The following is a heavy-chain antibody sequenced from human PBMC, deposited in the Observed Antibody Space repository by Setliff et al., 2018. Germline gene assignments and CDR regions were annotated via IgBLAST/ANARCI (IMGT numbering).Heavy chain of an antibody. CDR2: IKDDGSIT. CDR1: GFTFGSHW. D-gene: IGHD2-21*01. CDR3: TTRYHNPGDGYMAVFDF. J-gene: IGHJ4*02. Sequence: GGSLRLSCAASGFTFGSHWMHWVRQAPGKGLVWVSRIKDDGSITSYADSVKGRFTISRDNAQNTLYLQMNSLRVEDTAVYYCTTRYHNPGDGYMAVFDFWGQGSLVTVSS. V-gene: IGHV3-74*01.